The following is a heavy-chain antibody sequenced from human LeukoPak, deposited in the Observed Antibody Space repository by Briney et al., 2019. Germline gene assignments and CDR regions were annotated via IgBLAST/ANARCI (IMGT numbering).Heavy chain of an antibody. CDR1: GGSISSGGYS. J-gene: IGHJ4*02. Sequence: SQTLSLTCAVSGGSISSGGYSWSWIRQPPGKGLEWTGYIYHSGSTYYNPSLKSRVTISVDRSKNQFSLKLSSVTAADTAVYYCARADSSGYFHYWGQGTLVTVSS. D-gene: IGHD3-22*01. CDR2: IYHSGST. V-gene: IGHV4-30-2*01. CDR3: ARADSSGYFHY.